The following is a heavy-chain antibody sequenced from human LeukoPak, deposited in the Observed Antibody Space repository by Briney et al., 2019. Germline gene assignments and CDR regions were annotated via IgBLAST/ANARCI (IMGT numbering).Heavy chain of an antibody. V-gene: IGHV3-53*05. J-gene: IGHJ6*03. D-gene: IGHD2-2*01. Sequence: PGGSLRLSCAASGFTVSSNYMSWVRQAPGKGLEWVSVIYSGGSTYYADSVKGRFTISRDNSKNTLYLQMNSLRAEDTAVYYCAKDNADRNYYYMDVWGKGTTVTVSS. CDR3: AKDNADRNYYYMDV. CDR1: GFTVSSNY. CDR2: IYSGGST.